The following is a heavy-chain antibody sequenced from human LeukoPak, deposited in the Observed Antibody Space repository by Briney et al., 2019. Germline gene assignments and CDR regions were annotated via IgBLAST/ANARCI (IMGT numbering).Heavy chain of an antibody. CDR2: LYSGGNA. V-gene: IGHV3-66*01. Sequence: GGSLRLSCAASGFTVSGNYMSWVRQAPGKGLEWVSILYSGGNAYYADSVKDRFIISRDNSKNSLYLQMNNLRAEDTAVYYCASKGGSFTISGVLYNDAFAIWGQGTMVTVSA. D-gene: IGHD3-3*01. CDR3: ASKGGSFTISGVLYNDAFAI. J-gene: IGHJ3*02. CDR1: GFTVSGNY.